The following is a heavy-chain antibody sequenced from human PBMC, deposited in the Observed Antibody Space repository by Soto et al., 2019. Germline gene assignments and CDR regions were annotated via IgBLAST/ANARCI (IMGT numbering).Heavy chain of an antibody. CDR1: GFTFSNAW. Sequence: EVQLVESGGGLVKPGGSLRLSCAASGFTFSNAWMNWVRQAPGKGLEWVGRIKSKTDGGTTDYAAPVKGRFTISRDDSNNTLYLQNNSLKTEDTAVYYGTTAGTWQLWIYGMEVWGQGTTVSVTS. J-gene: IGHJ6*02. D-gene: IGHD5-18*01. CDR2: IKSKTDGGTT. CDR3: TTAGTWQLWIYGMEV. V-gene: IGHV3-15*07.